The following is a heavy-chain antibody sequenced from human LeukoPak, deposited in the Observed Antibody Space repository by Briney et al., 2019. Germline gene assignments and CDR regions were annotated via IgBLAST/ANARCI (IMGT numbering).Heavy chain of an antibody. CDR1: GFAFSRYW. Sequence: GGSLRLSCAASGFAFSRYWMSWVRQAPGKGLEWVANIKQDGSEKCYVDSVKGRCTISRDNAKNSLYLQMNSLRAEDTAVYYCAGGMYSGSFDPWGQGTLVTVSS. J-gene: IGHJ5*02. CDR2: IKQDGSEK. V-gene: IGHV3-7*02. D-gene: IGHD1-26*01. CDR3: AGGMYSGSFDP.